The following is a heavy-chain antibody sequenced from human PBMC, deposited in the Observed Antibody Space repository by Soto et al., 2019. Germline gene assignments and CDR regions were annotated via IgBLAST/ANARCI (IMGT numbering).Heavy chain of an antibody. D-gene: IGHD2-21*01. CDR3: VRGQDCAFDY. CDR2: TYYRSKWSS. CDR1: GDSVSRNGVA. J-gene: IGHJ4*02. Sequence: QVQLRQSGPALVKPSQTLSLTCAISGDSVSRNGVAWNWIRQPPSRGLEWLGRTYYRSKWSSDYAVYLKRRITINPGTATSQVPLQLNSVTPEDTAVYYCVRGQDCAFDYWGQGTLVSVSS. V-gene: IGHV6-1*01.